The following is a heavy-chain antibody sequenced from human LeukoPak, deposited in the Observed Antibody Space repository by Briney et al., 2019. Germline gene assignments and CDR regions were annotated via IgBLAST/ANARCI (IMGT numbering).Heavy chain of an antibody. D-gene: IGHD3-3*01. J-gene: IGHJ4*02. V-gene: IGHV3-20*04. CDR3: ARGGITIFGVVTNFDY. Sequence: GGSLRLSCAASGFTFVDYGMSWVRQAPGKGLEWVSGINWNGGSTGYADSVKGRFTISRDNAKNSLYLQMNSLRAEDTALYYCARGGITIFGVVTNFDYWGQGTLVTVSS. CDR1: GFTFVDYG. CDR2: INWNGGST.